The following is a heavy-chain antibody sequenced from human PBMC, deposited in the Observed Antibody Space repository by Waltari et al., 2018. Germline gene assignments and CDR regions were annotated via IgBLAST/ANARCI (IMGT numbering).Heavy chain of an antibody. J-gene: IGHJ3*02. D-gene: IGHD1-26*01. CDR3: ARDHGVSYLDGALDI. CDR1: GFTVGGSY. Sequence: EVQLVETGGGLIQPGGSLRLSCAASGFTVGGSYMTWVRQAPGKGLEGVSVSYRDGRTFYADPVKGRFTISRDDSKNTLCLQMSNLRAEDTALYYCARDHGVSYLDGALDIWGQGTMVTVSS. CDR2: SYRDGRT. V-gene: IGHV3-53*02.